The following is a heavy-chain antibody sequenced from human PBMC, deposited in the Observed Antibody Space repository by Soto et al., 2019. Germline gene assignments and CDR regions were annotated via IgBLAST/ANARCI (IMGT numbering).Heavy chain of an antibody. D-gene: IGHD6-19*01. CDR2: IYSGGNT. J-gene: IGHJ4*02. CDR3: AREISSGWFFDN. V-gene: IGHV3-53*02. CDR1: GFTVSSNY. Sequence: EVQLVETGGGLIQPGGSLRLSCAASGFTVSSNYMSWVRQAPGKGLEWVSVIYSGGNTYYADSVKGRFTISRDNSKNTLYLQMNSLRAEDTAVYYCAREISSGWFFDNWGQGTLVTVSS.